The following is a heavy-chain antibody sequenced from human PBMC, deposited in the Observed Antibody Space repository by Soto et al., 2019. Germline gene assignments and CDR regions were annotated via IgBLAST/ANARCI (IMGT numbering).Heavy chain of an antibody. D-gene: IGHD3-10*01. V-gene: IGHV1-58*01. CDR3: AAAVWFGEFYNWFDP. J-gene: IGHJ5*02. CDR1: GFTFTSSA. CDR2: IVVGSGNT. Sequence: GASVKVSCKASGFTFTSSAVQWVRKARGQRLEWIGWIVVGSGNTNYAQKFQERVTITRDMSTSTAYMELSSLRSEDTAVYYCAAAVWFGEFYNWFDPWGQGTLVTVSS.